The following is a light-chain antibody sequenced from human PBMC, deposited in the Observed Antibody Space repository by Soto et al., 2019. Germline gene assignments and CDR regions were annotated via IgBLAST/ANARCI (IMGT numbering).Light chain of an antibody. V-gene: IGKV3-20*01. J-gene: IGKJ1*01. Sequence: IGLTQAPGTLSLSPGETATLSCRASQTVNSDYLAWFQQRPGQAPRLLIYVASSRATGTPDRFSGSGSGTDFTLTISRLEPEDFAVYYCQQYGTSTWTFGQGTKVDIK. CDR2: VAS. CDR1: QTVNSDY. CDR3: QQYGTSTWT.